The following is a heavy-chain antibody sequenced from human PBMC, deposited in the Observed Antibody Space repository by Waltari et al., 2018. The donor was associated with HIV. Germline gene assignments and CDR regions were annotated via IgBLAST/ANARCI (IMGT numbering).Heavy chain of an antibody. V-gene: IGHV3-23*01. CDR3: AKDLRYYDSSGYYPLNYYYYGMDV. CDR2: ISGSGGST. Sequence: EVQLLESGGGLVQPGGSLRLSCAASGFTFSSYAMSWVRQAPGKGLEWVSAISGSGGSTYYADSLKGRFTISRDNSKNTLYLQMNSLRAEDTAVYYCAKDLRYYDSSGYYPLNYYYYGMDVWGQGTTVTVSS. CDR1: GFTFSSYA. D-gene: IGHD3-22*01. J-gene: IGHJ6*02.